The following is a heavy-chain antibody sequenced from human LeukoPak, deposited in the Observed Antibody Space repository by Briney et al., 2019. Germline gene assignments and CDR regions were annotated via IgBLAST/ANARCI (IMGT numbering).Heavy chain of an antibody. J-gene: IGHJ4*02. D-gene: IGHD5-24*01. Sequence: ASVKVSCKASGYTFTSHAMHWVRQAPGQGLEWMGWITPSGGTNYPQKFQGRVAITRDTSITTAYMDLSRLTSDDTAVYYCARDRYGDGFAHCDYWGQGALVTVSS. CDR3: ARDRYGDGFAHCDY. V-gene: IGHV1-2*02. CDR1: GYTFTSHA. CDR2: ITPSGGT.